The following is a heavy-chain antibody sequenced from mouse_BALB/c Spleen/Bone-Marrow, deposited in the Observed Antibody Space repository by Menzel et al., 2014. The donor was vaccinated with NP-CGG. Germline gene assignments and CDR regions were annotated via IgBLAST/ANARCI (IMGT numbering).Heavy chain of an antibody. V-gene: IGHV5-4*02. CDR1: GFTFSDYY. J-gene: IGHJ3*01. D-gene: IGHD2-3*01. CDR3: ARDKGGYCVGGFAY. Sequence: EVQRVESGGGLVKPGGSLKLSCAASGFTFSDYYMYWVRQTPEKRLEWVATFSDGGTYTYFSDSVKGRFTFSRDNARNKLSLQMSSLKSEDTAMYYCARDKGGYCVGGFAYWGQGTLVTVSA. CDR2: FSDGGTYT.